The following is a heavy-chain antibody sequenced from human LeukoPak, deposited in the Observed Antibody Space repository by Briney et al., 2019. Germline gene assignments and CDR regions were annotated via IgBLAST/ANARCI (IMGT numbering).Heavy chain of an antibody. CDR2: IYPGDSDT. V-gene: IGHV5-51*01. Sequence: GESLKISCRGSGYSFTSYWIGWVRQMPGKGLAWMGTIYPGDSDTRYSPSFQGQVTISADKSIGTAYLQWSSLKASDTAMFYCARHRGGYSYVIDYWGQGTLVTVSS. D-gene: IGHD5-18*01. CDR3: ARHRGGYSYVIDY. CDR1: GYSFTSYW. J-gene: IGHJ4*02.